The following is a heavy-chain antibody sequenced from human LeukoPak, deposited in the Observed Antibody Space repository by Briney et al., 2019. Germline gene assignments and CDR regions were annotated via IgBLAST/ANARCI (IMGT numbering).Heavy chain of an antibody. CDR2: INHTGAT. CDR1: VGSFSNYY. D-gene: IGHD6-19*01. J-gene: IGHJ4*02. Sequence: SETLSLTCAVYVGSFSNYYWAWIRQPPGKGLEWIGEINHTGATTYNPSLKSRVTMSVDTSKNQFSLKLSSVTAADTAVYYCARDSREQWLVLDYWGQGTLVTVSS. V-gene: IGHV4-34*01. CDR3: ARDSREQWLVLDY.